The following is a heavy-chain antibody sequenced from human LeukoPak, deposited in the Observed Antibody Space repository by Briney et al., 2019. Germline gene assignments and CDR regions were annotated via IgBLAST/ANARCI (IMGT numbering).Heavy chain of an antibody. D-gene: IGHD2-15*01. Sequence: ASVKVSCKASGYTFTTYIIHWVRQAPGQGTEWMGWVSAYNGNTNYAQKLQGRVTMTTDTSTSTAYMELRSLRSDDTAVYYCARLGASLGYCSGSSCYDDYWGQRTLVTVSS. V-gene: IGHV1-18*01. CDR1: GYTFTTYI. J-gene: IGHJ4*02. CDR2: VSAYNGNT. CDR3: ARLGASLGYCSGSSCYDDY.